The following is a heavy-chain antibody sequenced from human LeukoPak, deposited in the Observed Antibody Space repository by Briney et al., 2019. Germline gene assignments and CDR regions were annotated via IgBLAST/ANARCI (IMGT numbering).Heavy chain of an antibody. D-gene: IGHD5-12*01. CDR1: GGSISSYY. CDR2: IYYSGST. Sequence: SETLSLTCTVSGGSISSYYWSWIRQPPGKGLEWIGYIYYSGSTNYNPSLKSRVTISVDTSKNQFSLKLSSVTAADTAVYYCARGSGYDPCDYWGQGTLVTVSS. V-gene: IGHV4-59*01. CDR3: ARGSGYDPCDY. J-gene: IGHJ4*02.